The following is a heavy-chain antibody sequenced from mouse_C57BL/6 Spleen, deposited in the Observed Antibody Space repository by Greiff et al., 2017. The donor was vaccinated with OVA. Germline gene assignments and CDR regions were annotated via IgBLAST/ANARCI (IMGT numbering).Heavy chain of an antibody. CDR1: GFSLTSYG. J-gene: IGHJ4*01. D-gene: IGHD1-1*01. CDR2: IWSDGST. V-gene: IGHV2-6*03. Sequence: VQLVESGPGLVAPSQSLSITCTVSGFSLTSYGVHWVRQPPGKGLEWLVVIWSDGSTTYNSAHKSRLSISKDNSKSQVFLKMNSLQTDDTAMYYCARDYYGSRTYYAMDYWGQGTSVTVSS. CDR3: ARDYYGSRTYYAMDY.